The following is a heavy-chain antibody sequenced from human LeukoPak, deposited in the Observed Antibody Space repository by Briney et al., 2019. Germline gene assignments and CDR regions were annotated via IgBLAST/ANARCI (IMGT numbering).Heavy chain of an antibody. Sequence: SETLSLTCAVYGGSFSGYYWGWIRQPPGKGLGWIGSIYYSGSTYYNSSLKSRVTISVDTSKNQFSLKLSSVTAADTAVYYCARLPENDAFDIWGQGTKVTVSS. J-gene: IGHJ3*02. V-gene: IGHV4-34*01. CDR1: GGSFSGYY. CDR2: IYYSGST. CDR3: ARLPENDAFDI.